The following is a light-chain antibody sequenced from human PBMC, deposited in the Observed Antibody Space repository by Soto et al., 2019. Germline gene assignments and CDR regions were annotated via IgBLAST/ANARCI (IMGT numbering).Light chain of an antibody. CDR1: QSVSSSY. CDR3: QQYNSYSPIT. V-gene: IGKV3-20*01. J-gene: IGKJ5*01. Sequence: EIVLTQSPGTLSLSPGERATLSCRASQSVSSSYLAWYQQKPGQAPRLLIYGASNRATGIPDRISGSGSGTEFTLTISSLQPDDFATYYCQQYNSYSPITFGQGTRLE. CDR2: GAS.